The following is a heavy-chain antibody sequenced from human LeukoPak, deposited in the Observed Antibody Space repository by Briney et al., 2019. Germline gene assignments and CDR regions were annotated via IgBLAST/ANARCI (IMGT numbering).Heavy chain of an antibody. CDR2: VYYSGST. D-gene: IGHD2-2*01. CDR3: ASSPRLTTSWFLFDS. V-gene: IGHV4-59*08. CDR1: GDSFSNYY. J-gene: IGHJ5*01. Sequence: KTSETLSLTCSVSGDSFSNYYWTWIRQPPGKGLEWICYVYYSGSTNYNPSLKTRLHLSVDTSKNRFSLKLSPVSAADTAVYYCASSPRLTTSWFLFDSWGHGTLVTVSS.